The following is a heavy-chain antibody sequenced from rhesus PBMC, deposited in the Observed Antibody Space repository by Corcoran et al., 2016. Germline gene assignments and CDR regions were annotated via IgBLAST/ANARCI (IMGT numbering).Heavy chain of an antibody. CDR1: GGSISSNY. J-gene: IGHJ4*01. CDR3: AREGTYNFWTGYPFDY. CDR2: ICGSGGST. V-gene: IGHV4-160*01. Sequence: QVQLQESGPGLVKPSETLSLTCAVSGGSISSNYWSWIRQPPGKGLWWIGRICGSGGSTGYNPSLKSRVTISSDTSKNQFSLKLSSVTAADTAVYYCAREGTYNFWTGYPFDYWGQGVLVTVSS. D-gene: IGHD3-3*01.